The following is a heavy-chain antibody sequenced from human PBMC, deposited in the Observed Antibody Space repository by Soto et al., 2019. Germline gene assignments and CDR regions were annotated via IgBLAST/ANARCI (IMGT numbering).Heavy chain of an antibody. J-gene: IGHJ5*02. D-gene: IGHD1-1*01. CDR3: VRDGTKTLRDWFDP. CDR1: GASISGFY. V-gene: IGHV4-4*07. Sequence: LSLTCTVSGASISGFYWSWIRKSAGKGLEWIGRIYATGTTDYNPSLKSRVMMSVDTSKKQFSLRLRSVTAADTAVYYCVRDGTKTLRDWFDPWGQGISVTVSS. CDR2: IYATGTT.